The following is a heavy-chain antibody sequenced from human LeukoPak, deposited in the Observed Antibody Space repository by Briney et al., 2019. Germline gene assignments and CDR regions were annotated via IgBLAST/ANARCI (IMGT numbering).Heavy chain of an antibody. CDR1: GFIFSNYA. Sequence: GGSLRLSCAASGFIFSNYAMHWVRQAPGKGPEWVSVMYRGGITYYTDPVKGRFTISRDSSKNTLYLQMNSLRAADTAVYHCARGPKGFPNGFDPWGRGTLVIVSS. CDR3: ARGPKGFPNGFDP. V-gene: IGHV3-66*01. CDR2: MYRGGIT. J-gene: IGHJ5*02.